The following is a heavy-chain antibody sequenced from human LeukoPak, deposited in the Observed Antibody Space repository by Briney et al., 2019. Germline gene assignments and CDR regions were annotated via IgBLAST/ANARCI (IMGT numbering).Heavy chain of an antibody. CDR2: ISSSSSTI. CDR3: ARTMDTAMVPVAFDY. Sequence: GGSLRLSCAASGFTFSSYSMNWVRQAPGRGLEWVSYISSSSSTIYYAESVKGRFTISRDNAKNSLYLQMNSLRAEDTAVYYCARTMDTAMVPVAFDYWGQGTLVTVSS. CDR1: GFTFSSYS. J-gene: IGHJ4*02. V-gene: IGHV3-48*04. D-gene: IGHD5-18*01.